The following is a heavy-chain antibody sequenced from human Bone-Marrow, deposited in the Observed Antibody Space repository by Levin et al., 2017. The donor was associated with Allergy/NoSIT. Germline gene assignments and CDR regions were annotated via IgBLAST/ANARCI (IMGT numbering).Heavy chain of an antibody. D-gene: IGHD2-15*01. Sequence: GGSLRLSCAASGFSFKSYGIHWVRQAPGKGLEWVAVISFDGNNKYYSDSVKGRFTISRDNSKDTLSLQMNSLQTEDTALYFCAKDGMVAETTPMNYFDYWGQGTLVTVSS. CDR1: GFSFKSYG. CDR3: AKDGMVAETTPMNYFDY. J-gene: IGHJ4*02. CDR2: ISFDGNNK. V-gene: IGHV3-30*18.